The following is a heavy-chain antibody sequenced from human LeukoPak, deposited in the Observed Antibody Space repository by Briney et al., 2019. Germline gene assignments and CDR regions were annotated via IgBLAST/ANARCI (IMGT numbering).Heavy chain of an antibody. Sequence: NPGGSLRLSCAASGFTFSGYYMSWIRQAQGKGLEWVSYISSSSSYTNYADSVKGRFTISRDNAKNSLYLQMNSLRAEDTAVYYCARDGRDGYNWFDYWGQGTLVTVSS. CDR3: ARDGRDGYNWFDY. CDR1: GFTFSGYY. J-gene: IGHJ4*02. V-gene: IGHV3-11*05. D-gene: IGHD5-24*01. CDR2: ISSSSSYT.